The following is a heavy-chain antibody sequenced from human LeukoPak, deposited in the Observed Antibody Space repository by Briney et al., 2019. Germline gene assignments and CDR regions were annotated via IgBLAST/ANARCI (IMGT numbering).Heavy chain of an antibody. J-gene: IGHJ3*02. CDR2: IYYSGST. V-gene: IGHV4-59*08. D-gene: IGHD4-11*01. CDR1: GGSISSYY. Sequence: PSETLSLTCTVSGGSISSYYWSWIRQPPGKGLEWIGYIYYSGSTNYNPSLKSRVTISVDTSKNQFSLKLSSVTAADTAVYYCARYMTTVITTKYDAFDIWGQGTMVTVSS. CDR3: ARYMTTVITTKYDAFDI.